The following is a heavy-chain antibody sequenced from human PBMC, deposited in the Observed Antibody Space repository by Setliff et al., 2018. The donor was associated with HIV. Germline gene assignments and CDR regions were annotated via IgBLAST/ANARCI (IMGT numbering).Heavy chain of an antibody. D-gene: IGHD3-22*01. CDR3: ARDGSYYDSSAYLGGRYYYYGMDV. CDR2: IFYSGSS. V-gene: IGHV4-39*07. CDR1: GGSISSSSYY. Sequence: SETLSLTCTVSGGSISSSSYYWGWIRQPPGKGLEWIANIFYSGSSYYNPSLKSRVTISVDTSKNQFSLKLSSVTAADMAVYYCARDGSYYDSSAYLGGRYYYYGMDVWGQGTTVTVSS. J-gene: IGHJ6*02.